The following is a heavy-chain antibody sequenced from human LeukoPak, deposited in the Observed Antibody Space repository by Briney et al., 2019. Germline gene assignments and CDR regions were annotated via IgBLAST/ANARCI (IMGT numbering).Heavy chain of an antibody. J-gene: IGHJ5*02. Sequence: PSETLSLTCTVSGGSISSGSYYWSWIRQPAGKGLEWIGRIYTSGNTNYNPSLKSRVTISVDTSKNQFSLKLSSVTAADTAVYYCARAGAMVFSGPWGQGTLVTVSS. V-gene: IGHV4-61*02. CDR1: GGSISSGSYY. CDR3: ARAGAMVFSGP. CDR2: IYTSGNT. D-gene: IGHD5-18*01.